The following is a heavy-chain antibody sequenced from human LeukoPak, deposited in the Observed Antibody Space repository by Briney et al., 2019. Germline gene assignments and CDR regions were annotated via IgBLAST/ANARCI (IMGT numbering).Heavy chain of an antibody. CDR1: GFTFSSYG. CDR2: ISSSSSTI. Sequence: PGGSLRLSCAASGFTFSSYGMHWVRQAPGKGLEWVSYISSSSSTIYYADSVKGRFTISRDNAKNSLYLQMNSLRAEDTAVYYCARDPPLLRVDWGQGTLVTVHS. CDR3: ARDPPLLRVD. V-gene: IGHV3-48*04. J-gene: IGHJ4*02. D-gene: IGHD2-15*01.